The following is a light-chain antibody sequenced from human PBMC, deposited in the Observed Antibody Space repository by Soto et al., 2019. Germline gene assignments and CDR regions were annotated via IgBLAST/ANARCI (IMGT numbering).Light chain of an antibody. Sequence: QLTQSPSTLSASVGDRVTITCRASQSVRTWLAWFQQKPGKAPKLLIYDASSLESGVPSRFSGSGSGTEFTLTISSLQPDDFATYYCQQYNSFTWTFGQGTKVDIK. CDR2: DAS. CDR3: QQYNSFTWT. CDR1: QSVRTW. J-gene: IGKJ1*01. V-gene: IGKV1-5*01.